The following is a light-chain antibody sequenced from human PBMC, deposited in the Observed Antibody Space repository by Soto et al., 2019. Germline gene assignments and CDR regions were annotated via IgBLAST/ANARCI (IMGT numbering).Light chain of an antibody. J-gene: IGKJ4*01. CDR2: AAF. Sequence: DIQMTQSPFSLSASVGDRVTITCRASQSINRDLNWYQQKPGKAPNLLIYAAFTLESGVPSRFSGSGSGTDFTLTISSLQLEDFATYYCQQSYSTPLAFGGGIKVEIX. V-gene: IGKV1-39*01. CDR3: QQSYSTPLA. CDR1: QSINRD.